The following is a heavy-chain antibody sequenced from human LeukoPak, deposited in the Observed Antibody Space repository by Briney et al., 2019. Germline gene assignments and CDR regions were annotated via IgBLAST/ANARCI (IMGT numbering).Heavy chain of an antibody. D-gene: IGHD2-2*01. CDR1: GGSISSYY. Sequence: SETLSLTCTVPGGSISSYYWSWIRQPPGKGLEWIGYIYYSGSTNYNPSLKSRVTISVDTSKNQFSLKLSSVTAADTAVYYCARYGNIVVVPAAIGRDAFDIWGRGTMVTVSS. V-gene: IGHV4-59*08. CDR2: IYYSGST. CDR3: ARYGNIVVVPAAIGRDAFDI. J-gene: IGHJ3*02.